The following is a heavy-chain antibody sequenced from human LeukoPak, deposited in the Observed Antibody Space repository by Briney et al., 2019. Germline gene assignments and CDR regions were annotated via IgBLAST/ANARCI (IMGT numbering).Heavy chain of an antibody. Sequence: GASVKVSCKASGYTFTSYGISWVRQAPGQGLEWMGWISAYNGNINYAQKCQGRVTMTTDTSTSTAYMELRSLRSDDTAVYYCARESRGYRYGYFYYYDMDVWGQGTTVTVSS. CDR3: ARESRGYRYGYFYYYDMDV. J-gene: IGHJ6*02. CDR2: ISAYNGNI. V-gene: IGHV1-18*01. D-gene: IGHD5-18*01. CDR1: GYTFTSYG.